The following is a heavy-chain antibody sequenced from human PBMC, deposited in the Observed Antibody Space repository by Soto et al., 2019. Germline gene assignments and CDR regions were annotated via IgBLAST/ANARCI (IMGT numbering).Heavy chain of an antibody. CDR1: GYTFTSYA. Sequence: ASVKVSCKASGYTFTSYAMHWVRQAPGQRLEWMGWINAGNGNTKYSQKFQGRVTITRDTSASTAYMELSSLRSEDTAVYYCARGKPAQLGPGRWFDPWGQGTLVTVSS. CDR2: INAGNGNT. J-gene: IGHJ5*02. CDR3: ARGKPAQLGPGRWFDP. D-gene: IGHD6-13*01. V-gene: IGHV1-3*01.